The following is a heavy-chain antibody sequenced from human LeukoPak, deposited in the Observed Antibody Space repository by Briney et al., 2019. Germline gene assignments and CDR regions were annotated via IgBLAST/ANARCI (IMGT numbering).Heavy chain of an antibody. V-gene: IGHV1-69*13. J-gene: IGHJ3*02. D-gene: IGHD3-16*02. CDR1: GYTFTSYY. CDR2: IIPIFGTA. CDR3: ARDGAMITFGGVIEHDAFDI. Sequence: SVKVSCKASGYTFTSYYMHWVRQAPGQGLEWMGGIIPIFGTANYAQKFQGRVTITADESTSTAYMELSSLRSEDTAVYYCARDGAMITFGGVIEHDAFDIWGQGTMVTVSS.